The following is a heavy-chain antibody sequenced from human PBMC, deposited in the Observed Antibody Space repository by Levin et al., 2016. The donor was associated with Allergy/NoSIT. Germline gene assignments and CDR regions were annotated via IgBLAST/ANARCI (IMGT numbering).Heavy chain of an antibody. CDR2: INPNSGGT. V-gene: IGHV1-2*02. D-gene: IGHD2-2*01. J-gene: IGHJ6*02. CDR3: ARALVVPAQTAYYYYGMDV. Sequence: WVRQAPGQGLEWMGWINPNSGGTNYAQKFQGRVTMTRDTSISTAYMELSRLRSDDTAVYYCARALVVPAQTAYYYYGMDVWGQGTTVTVSS.